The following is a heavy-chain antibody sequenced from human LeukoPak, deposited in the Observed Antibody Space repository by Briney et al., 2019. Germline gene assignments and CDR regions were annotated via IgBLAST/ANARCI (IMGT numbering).Heavy chain of an antibody. CDR3: ARVRWHMLAMQFLTNY. J-gene: IGHJ4*02. D-gene: IGHD4-23*01. V-gene: IGHV1-2*02. Sequence: GASVRVSSEATGYTSTGYYICWVRQAPGQGLEWMGWINPNSGGTNYAQKFQGRVTMTRDRSISTADMELSRLRSDDTAVYYCARVRWHMLAMQFLTNYSSQGTLVTVSS. CDR2: INPNSGGT. CDR1: GYTSTGYY.